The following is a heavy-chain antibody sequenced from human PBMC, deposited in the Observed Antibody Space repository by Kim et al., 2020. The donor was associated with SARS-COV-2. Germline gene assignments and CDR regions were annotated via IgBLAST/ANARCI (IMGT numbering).Heavy chain of an antibody. V-gene: IGHV3-33*06. J-gene: IGHJ4*02. CDR3: AKDSSNTWYYFDY. CDR2: VWYDGSNM. Sequence: GGSLRLSCTASGFTFRTYGMHWVRQAPGKGLERVAIVWYDGSNMYYADSMKDRFTISRDNSKNTLYLQMNSLRAEDTAVYYCAKDSSNTWYYFDYWCQGT. D-gene: IGHD6-13*01. CDR1: GFTFRTYG.